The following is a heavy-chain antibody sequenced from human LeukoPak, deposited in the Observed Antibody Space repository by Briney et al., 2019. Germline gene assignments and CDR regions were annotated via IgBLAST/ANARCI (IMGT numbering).Heavy chain of an antibody. D-gene: IGHD3-9*01. Sequence: GGSLRLSCAASDFTVSSNYMSWVRQAPGKGLEWVSVIYSGGSTYYADSVKGRFTISRDNSKNTLYLQMNSLRAEDTAVYYCARERRYFDWLLSNAFDIWGQGTMVTVSS. J-gene: IGHJ3*02. CDR1: DFTVSSNY. CDR3: ARERRYFDWLLSNAFDI. CDR2: IYSGGST. V-gene: IGHV3-53*01.